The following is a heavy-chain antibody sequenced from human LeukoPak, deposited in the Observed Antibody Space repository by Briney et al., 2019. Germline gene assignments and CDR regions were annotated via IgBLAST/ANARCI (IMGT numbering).Heavy chain of an antibody. Sequence: GESLKISCKGSGYSFNSYWIGWVRQTPGKGLEWIGIVYPDDSKTRYSPSFQGQVTISADKSISTAYLQWSSLKASDTAMYYCARGEGYSGYDYFDYWGQGTLVTVSS. CDR1: GYSFNSYW. CDR2: VYPDDSKT. CDR3: ARGEGYSGYDYFDY. J-gene: IGHJ4*02. V-gene: IGHV5-51*01. D-gene: IGHD5-12*01.